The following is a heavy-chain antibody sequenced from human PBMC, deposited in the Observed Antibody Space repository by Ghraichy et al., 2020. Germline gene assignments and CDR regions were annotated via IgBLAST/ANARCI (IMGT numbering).Heavy chain of an antibody. J-gene: IGHJ6*02. V-gene: IGHV3-11*01. CDR2: ISSSGSTI. Sequence: GGSLRLSCAASGFTFSDYYMSWIRQAPGKGLEWVSYISSSGSTIYYADSVKGRFTISRDNAKNSLYLQMNSLRAEDTAVYYCARDPRVAGITAGTSYYYYYGMDVWGQGTTVTVSS. D-gene: IGHD1-20*01. CDR3: ARDPRVAGITAGTSYYYYYGMDV. CDR1: GFTFSDYY.